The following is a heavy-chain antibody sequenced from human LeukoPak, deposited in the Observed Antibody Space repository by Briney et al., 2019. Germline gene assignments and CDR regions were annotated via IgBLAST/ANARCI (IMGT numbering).Heavy chain of an antibody. J-gene: IGHJ4*02. CDR1: VYTFTDYY. CDR2: NNLNSGGK. Sequence: SVTVSYKASVYTFTDYYMHWVRPPPGQGLEWMGWNNLNSGGKNYAQNFHGRVNMTRDTYIRTAYREVSRCRFDDASVLYCAEPSYTYGPFDYWGQGTQVTVSS. V-gene: IGHV1-2*02. D-gene: IGHD5-18*01. CDR3: AEPSYTYGPFDY.